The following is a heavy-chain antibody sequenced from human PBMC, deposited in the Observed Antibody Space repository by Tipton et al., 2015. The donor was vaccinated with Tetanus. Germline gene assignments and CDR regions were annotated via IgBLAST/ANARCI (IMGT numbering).Heavy chain of an antibody. J-gene: IGHJ4*02. CDR3: ARLRVYCSTACYSREDY. Sequence: SLRLSCVGSGFTFSDYSINWVRQAPGKGLEWVANIKEDGSEMYYAESVKGRFTISRDNARNSLSVHMNSLTAEDTAGYYCARLRVYCSTACYSREDYWGQGTLVTVSS. V-gene: IGHV3-7*01. D-gene: IGHD2/OR15-2a*01. CDR1: GFTFSDYS. CDR2: IKEDGSEM.